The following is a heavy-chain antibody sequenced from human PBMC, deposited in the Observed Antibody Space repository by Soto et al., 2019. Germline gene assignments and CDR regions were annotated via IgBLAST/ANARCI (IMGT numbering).Heavy chain of an antibody. Sequence: SVKVSCKASGGTFSSYAISWVRQAPGQGLEWMGGIIPIFGTANYAQKFQGRVTITADESTSTAYMELSSLRSEDTAVYYCARTRVGATTTGWFDPWGQGTLVTVSS. CDR2: IIPIFGTA. CDR1: GGTFSSYA. CDR3: ARTRVGATTTGWFDP. D-gene: IGHD1-26*01. V-gene: IGHV1-69*13. J-gene: IGHJ5*02.